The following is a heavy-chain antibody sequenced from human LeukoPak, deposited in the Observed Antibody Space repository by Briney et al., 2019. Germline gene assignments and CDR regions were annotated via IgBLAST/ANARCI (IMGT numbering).Heavy chain of an antibody. CDR3: ARLLHYDSRLFFDY. D-gene: IGHD3-22*01. CDR1: GGSISSSNW. V-gene: IGHV4-4*02. Sequence: PSETLTLTCAVSGGSISSSNWWSWVRQPPGKGLEWIGEIYHSGSTNYNPSLKSRVTLSVDKSKNQFSLKLSSVTAADTAVYYCARLLHYDSRLFFDYWGQGTLVTVSS. CDR2: IYHSGST. J-gene: IGHJ4*02.